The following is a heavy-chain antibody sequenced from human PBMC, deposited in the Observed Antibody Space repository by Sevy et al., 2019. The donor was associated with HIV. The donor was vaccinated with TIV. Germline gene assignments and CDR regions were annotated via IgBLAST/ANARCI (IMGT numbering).Heavy chain of an antibody. CDR1: GGTFSSYA. V-gene: IGHV1-69*13. CDR3: ASQIAAAGNYYYYYGMDV. D-gene: IGHD6-13*01. Sequence: ASVKVSCKASGGTFSSYAISWVRQAPGQGLEWMGGIIPIFGTANYPQKFQGRVTITADESTSTAYMELSSLRSEDTAVYYCASQIAAAGNYYYYYGMDVWGQGTTVTVSS. J-gene: IGHJ6*02. CDR2: IIPIFGTA.